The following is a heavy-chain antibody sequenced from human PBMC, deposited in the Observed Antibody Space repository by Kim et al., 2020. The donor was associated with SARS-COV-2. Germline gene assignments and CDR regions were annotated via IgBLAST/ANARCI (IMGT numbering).Heavy chain of an antibody. CDR1: GYSFTSYW. D-gene: IGHD3-3*01. Sequence: GESLKISCKGSGYSFTSYWIGWVRQMPGKGLEWMGIIYPGDSDTRYSPSFQGQVTISADKSISTAYLQWSSLKASDTAMYYCARLIGSGYYGGYFDYWGQGTLVTVSS. V-gene: IGHV5-51*01. CDR2: IYPGDSDT. CDR3: ARLIGSGYYGGYFDY. J-gene: IGHJ4*02.